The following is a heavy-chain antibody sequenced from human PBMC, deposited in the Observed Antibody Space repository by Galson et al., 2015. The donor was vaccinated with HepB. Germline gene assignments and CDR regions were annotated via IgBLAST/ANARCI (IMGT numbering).Heavy chain of an antibody. D-gene: IGHD6-6*01. J-gene: IGHJ6*02. V-gene: IGHV3-23*01. CDR3: ANGAYYSSYALYGMDV. Sequence: SLRLSCAASGFSFTSYAMTWVRQAPGKGLEWVSGITGSGDKTYYADSVKGRFTISRDSSKNTVSLQLNTLRAEDTAVYYCANGAYYSSYALYGMDVWGQGTTVTVSS. CDR2: ITGSGDKT. CDR1: GFSFTSYA.